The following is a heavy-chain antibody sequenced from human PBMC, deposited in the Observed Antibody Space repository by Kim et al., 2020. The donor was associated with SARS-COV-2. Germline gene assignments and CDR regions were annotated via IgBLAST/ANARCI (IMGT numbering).Heavy chain of an antibody. CDR3: APSYSSSSFDY. CDR1: GFTFSSYA. D-gene: IGHD6-6*01. J-gene: IGHJ4*02. V-gene: IGHV3-30-3*01. Sequence: GGSLRLSCAASGFTFSSYAMHWVRQAPGKGLEWVAVISYDGSNKYYADSVKGRFTISRDNSKNTLYLQMNSLRAEDTAVYYCAPSYSSSSFDYWGQGTLVTVSS. CDR2: ISYDGSNK.